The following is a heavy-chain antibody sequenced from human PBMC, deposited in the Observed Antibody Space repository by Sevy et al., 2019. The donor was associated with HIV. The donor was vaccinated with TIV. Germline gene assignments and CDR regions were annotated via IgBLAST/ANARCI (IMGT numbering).Heavy chain of an antibody. CDR3: TGDDSSSWIAEYFQH. V-gene: IGHV3-49*03. CDR1: GFTFGDYA. J-gene: IGHJ1*01. CDR2: IRSKAYGGTT. Sequence: GGSLRLSCTASGFTFGDYAMSWFRQAPGKGLEWVGFIRSKAYGGTTEYAASVKGRFTISRDDSKSIAYLQMNSLKTEDTAVYYCTGDDSSSWIAEYFQHWGQGTLVTVSS. D-gene: IGHD6-13*01.